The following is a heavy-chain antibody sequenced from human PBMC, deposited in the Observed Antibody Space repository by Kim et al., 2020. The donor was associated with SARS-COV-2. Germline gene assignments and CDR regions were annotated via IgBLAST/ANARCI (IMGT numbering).Heavy chain of an antibody. CDR1: GGSISSGGYY. Sequence: SETLSLTCTVSGGSISSGGYYWSWIRQHPGKGLEWIGYIYYSGSTYYNPSLKSRVTISVDTSKNQFSLKLSSVTAADTAVYYCARAPPLYCSSTSCPFDYWGQGTLVTVSS. V-gene: IGHV4-31*03. CDR3: ARAPPLYCSSTSCPFDY. D-gene: IGHD2-2*01. J-gene: IGHJ4*02. CDR2: IYYSGST.